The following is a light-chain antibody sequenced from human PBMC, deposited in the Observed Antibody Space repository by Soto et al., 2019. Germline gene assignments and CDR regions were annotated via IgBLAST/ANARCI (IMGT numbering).Light chain of an antibody. CDR2: DAS. CDR1: QSISSW. J-gene: IGKJ5*01. V-gene: IGKV1-5*01. Sequence: DIQMTQSPSTRSASVGDRVTITCRASQSISSWLAWYQQKPGKAPKLLIYDASSLESGVPSRFSGSGSGTEFTLTISSLQPDDFATYYCQQYNSHRTFGQGTRLEIK. CDR3: QQYNSHRT.